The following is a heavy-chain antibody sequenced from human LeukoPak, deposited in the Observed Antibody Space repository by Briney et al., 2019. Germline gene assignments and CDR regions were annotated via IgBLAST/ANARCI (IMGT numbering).Heavy chain of an antibody. CDR1: GGSISSYY. D-gene: IGHD1-7*01. CDR2: IYYSGST. J-gene: IGHJ4*02. Sequence: PETLSLTCTVSGGSISSYYWSWIRQPPGKGLEWIGYIYYSGSTNYNPSLKSRVTISVDTSKNQFSLKLSSVTAADTAVYYCARDHQGTNDYWGQGTLVTVSS. CDR3: ARDHQGTNDY. V-gene: IGHV4-59*01.